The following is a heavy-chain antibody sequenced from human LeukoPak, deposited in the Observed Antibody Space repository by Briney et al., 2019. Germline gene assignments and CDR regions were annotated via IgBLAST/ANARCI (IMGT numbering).Heavy chain of an antibody. J-gene: IGHJ4*02. CDR1: GGSISSYY. D-gene: IGHD6-13*01. V-gene: IGHV4-59*08. CDR3: TRRAMDSSSRYPYYFDY. Sequence: NPSETLSLTCTVSGGSISSYYWSWIRQPPGKGLEWIGYIYYSGSTSYNPSLKSRVTISVDTSKNQFSLKLNSVTAADTAVYYCTRRAMDSSSRYPYYFDYWGQGTLVTVSS. CDR2: IYYSGST.